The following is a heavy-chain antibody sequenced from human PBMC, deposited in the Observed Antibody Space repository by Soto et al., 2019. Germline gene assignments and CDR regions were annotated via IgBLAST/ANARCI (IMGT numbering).Heavy chain of an antibody. CDR3: ATAPEVVVVPAAFDY. CDR1: GHTLTELS. CDR2: FDPEDGET. V-gene: IGHV1-24*01. D-gene: IGHD2-2*01. Sequence: ASVKVSCKVSGHTLTELSMHWVRQAPGKGLEWMGGFDPEDGETIYAQKFQGRVTMTEDTSTDTAYMELSSLRSEDTAVYYCATAPEVVVVPAAFDYWGQGTLVTVSS. J-gene: IGHJ4*02.